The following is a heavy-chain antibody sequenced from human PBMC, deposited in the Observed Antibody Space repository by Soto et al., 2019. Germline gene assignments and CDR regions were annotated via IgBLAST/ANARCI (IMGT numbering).Heavy chain of an antibody. Sequence: PGVSLRLSCAASGFTFSHYWMHWVRQAPGKGLVWVSRINGDGSGTSYADSVKGRFTISRDNAKNTLFLQMSSLRVEDTAVYYCERDILDLGQGTLVNVSS. J-gene: IGHJ4*02. V-gene: IGHV3-74*01. CDR3: ERDILD. D-gene: IGHD2-8*02. CDR1: GFTFSHYW. CDR2: INGDGSGT.